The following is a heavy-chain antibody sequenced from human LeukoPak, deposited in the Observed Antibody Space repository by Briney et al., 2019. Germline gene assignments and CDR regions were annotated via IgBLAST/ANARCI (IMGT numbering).Heavy chain of an antibody. J-gene: IGHJ6*02. CDR2: IKQDGSEK. V-gene: IGHV3-7*05. Sequence: TGGSLSLSCAASGFTFSSYWMSWVRQAPGKGLEWVANIKQDGSEKYYVDSVKGRFTISRDNAKNSLYLQMNSLRAEDTAVYYCASYSTRETQWIQLWPYYYYGMDVWGQGTTVTVSS. D-gene: IGHD5-18*01. CDR1: GFTFSSYW. CDR3: ASYSTRETQWIQLWPYYYYGMDV.